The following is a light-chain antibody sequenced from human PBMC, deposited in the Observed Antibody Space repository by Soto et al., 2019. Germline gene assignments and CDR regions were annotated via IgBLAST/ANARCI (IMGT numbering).Light chain of an antibody. J-gene: IGKJ4*01. V-gene: IGKV1-9*01. Sequence: IQLTQSPSSLSASVGDRVTITCRASQGIRSYLAWYQQKPGKAPKLLIYAASTLQNGVTPRFSGSGSGTDFTLIIDSLQPEDFATYYCQQQTGYPLTFGGGTKVEIQ. CDR3: QQQTGYPLT. CDR1: QGIRSY. CDR2: AAS.